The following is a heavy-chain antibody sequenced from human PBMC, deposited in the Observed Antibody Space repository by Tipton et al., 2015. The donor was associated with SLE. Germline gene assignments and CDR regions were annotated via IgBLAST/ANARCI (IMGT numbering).Heavy chain of an antibody. D-gene: IGHD1-20*01. V-gene: IGHV3-74*01. CDR3: AKVTGTHAFDI. J-gene: IGHJ3*02. CDR2: INSDGSST. Sequence: SLRLSCAASGFTFSSYWMHWVRQAPGKGLVWVSRINSDGSSTSYADSVKGRFTISRDNAKNTLYLQMNGLRAEDTAVYYCAKVTGTHAFDIWGQGTMVTVSS. CDR1: GFTFSSYW.